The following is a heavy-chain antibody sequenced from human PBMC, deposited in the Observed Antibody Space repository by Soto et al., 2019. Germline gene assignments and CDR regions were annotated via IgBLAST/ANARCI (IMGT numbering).Heavy chain of an antibody. CDR3: AKDKASNPLHFDY. CDR2: ISWNSGSI. D-gene: IGHD4-4*01. V-gene: IGHV3-9*01. Sequence: GGSLRLSCAASGFTFDDYAMHWVRQAPGKGLEWVSGISWNSGSIGYADSVKGRFTISRDNAKNSLYLQMNSLRAEDTALYYCAKDKASNPLHFDYWGQGTLVTVSS. CDR1: GFTFDDYA. J-gene: IGHJ4*02.